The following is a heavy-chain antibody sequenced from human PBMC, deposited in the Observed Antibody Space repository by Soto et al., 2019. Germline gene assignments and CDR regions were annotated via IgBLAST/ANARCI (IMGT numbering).Heavy chain of an antibody. CDR3: AKVHDYGDQNDAFDI. CDR1: GFTFSSYG. D-gene: IGHD4-17*01. J-gene: IGHJ3*02. CDR2: ISYDGSNK. V-gene: IGHV3-30*18. Sequence: QVQLVESGGGVVQPGRSLRLSCAASGFTFSSYGMHWVRQAPGKGLEWVAVISYDGSNKYYADSVKGRFTISRDNSKNTLYLQMYSLRAEDTAVYYCAKVHDYGDQNDAFDIWGPGTMVTVSS.